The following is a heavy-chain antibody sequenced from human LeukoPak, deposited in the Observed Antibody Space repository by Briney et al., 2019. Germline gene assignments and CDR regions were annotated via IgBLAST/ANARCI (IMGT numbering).Heavy chain of an antibody. V-gene: IGHV3-7*01. CDR2: INQDGSEK. CDR1: GGPISSYY. J-gene: IGHJ4*02. CDR3: ARDDSSGYYYFDN. Sequence: PSETLSLTCTVSGGPISSYYWSWVRQAPGKGLERVANINQDGSEKYSVDSVKGRFTFSRDNAKNSLFLQMNSLRADDTAVYYCARDDSSGYYYFDNWGQGTLVTVSS. D-gene: IGHD3-22*01.